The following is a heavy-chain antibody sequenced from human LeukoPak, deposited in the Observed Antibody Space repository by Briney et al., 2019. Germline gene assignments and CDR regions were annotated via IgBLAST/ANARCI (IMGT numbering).Heavy chain of an antibody. V-gene: IGHV3-21*01. CDR2: ISSSSSYI. CDR3: ARVSTGYSSWGFDP. D-gene: IGHD6-13*01. J-gene: IGHJ5*02. CDR1: GFTFSSYS. Sequence: GGSLRLSCAASGFTFSSYSMNWVRQAPGEGLEWVSSISSSSSYIYYADSVKGRFTISRDNAKNSLYLQMNSLRAEDTAVYYCARVSTGYSSWGFDPWGQGTLVTVSS.